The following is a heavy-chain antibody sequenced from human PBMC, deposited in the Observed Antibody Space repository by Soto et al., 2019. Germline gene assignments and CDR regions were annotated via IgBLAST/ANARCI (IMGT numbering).Heavy chain of an antibody. J-gene: IGHJ4*02. V-gene: IGHV3-15*07. Sequence: PGGSLRLSCAASGFTFSNAWMNWVRQAPGKGLEWVGRIKSKTDGGTTDYTAPVKGRFTISRDDSKNTLYLQMNSLKTEDTAVYYCTTDPVASGRYHHRGYSYGYPKSDYWGQGTLVTVSS. CDR1: GFTFSNAW. CDR2: IKSKTDGGTT. D-gene: IGHD5-18*01. CDR3: TTDPVASGRYHHRGYSYGYPKSDY.